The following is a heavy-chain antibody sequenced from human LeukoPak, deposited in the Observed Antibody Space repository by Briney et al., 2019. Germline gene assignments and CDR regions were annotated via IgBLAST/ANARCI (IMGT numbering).Heavy chain of an antibody. Sequence: GRSLRLSCAASGFTFSSYAMHWVRQAPGQGLEWMGWINPNSGGTNYAQKFQGRVTMTRDTSISTAYMELSRLRSDDTAVYYCARDKTYYYDSSGRTGVDVWGKGTTVTVSS. CDR1: GFTFSSYA. J-gene: IGHJ6*04. CDR3: ARDKTYYYDSSGRTGVDV. CDR2: INPNSGGT. V-gene: IGHV1-2*02. D-gene: IGHD3-22*01.